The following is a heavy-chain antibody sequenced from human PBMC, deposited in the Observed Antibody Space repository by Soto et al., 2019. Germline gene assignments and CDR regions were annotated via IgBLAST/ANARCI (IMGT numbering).Heavy chain of an antibody. D-gene: IGHD3-3*01. CDR2: VSAGGEYT. CDR1: GFTFSDYA. CDR3: TKGRVAFSPRTDFGA. V-gene: IGHV3-23*01. Sequence: VQLLESGGGLVQPGGSLRLSCSASGFTFSDYAMSWVRQAPGRGLEWVSAVSAGGEYTYYSSSVKGRFSISRDNLNGTLHLQMDGLRVEDTAFYFCTKGRVAFSPRTDFGAWGQGTLVTVSS. J-gene: IGHJ4*02.